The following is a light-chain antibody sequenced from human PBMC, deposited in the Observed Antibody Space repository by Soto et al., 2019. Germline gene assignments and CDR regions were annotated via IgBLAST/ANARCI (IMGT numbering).Light chain of an antibody. CDR1: SSNIGSNY. V-gene: IGLV1-47*02. CDR2: SDN. CDR3: AAWDDSLSALVV. Sequence: QSALTQPPSASGTPGQRVTISCSGSSSNIGSNYVYWYQQLPGTAPKLLIYSDNQRPSGVPDRFSGSKSGTSASLAISGLRSEDEADYYCAAWDDSLSALVVFGGGTKVTVL. J-gene: IGLJ2*01.